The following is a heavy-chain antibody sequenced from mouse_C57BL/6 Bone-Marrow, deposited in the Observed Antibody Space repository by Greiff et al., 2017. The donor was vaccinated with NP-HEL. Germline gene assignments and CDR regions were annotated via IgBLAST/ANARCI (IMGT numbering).Heavy chain of an antibody. V-gene: IGHV1-69*01. CDR3: ARFPFDY. J-gene: IGHJ2*01. CDR2: IDPSDSYT. Sequence: VQLQQPGAELVMPGASVKLSCKASGYTFTSYWMHWVKQRPGQGLEWIGEIDPSDSYTNYNQKFKGKSTMTVDKSSSTAYMQLSSLTSEDSAVYYCARFPFDYWGQGTTLTVSS. CDR1: GYTFTSYW.